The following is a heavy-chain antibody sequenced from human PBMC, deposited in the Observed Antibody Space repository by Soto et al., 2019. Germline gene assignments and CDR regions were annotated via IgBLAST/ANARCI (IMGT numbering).Heavy chain of an antibody. V-gene: IGHV4-59*01. D-gene: IGHD3-3*01. Sequence: SETLSLTCTVSGGSISSYYWSWIRQPPGKGLEWIGYIYYSGSTNYNPSLKSRVTISVDTSKNQFSLKLSSVTAADTAVYYCARAVFGVAPLYYYMDVWGKGTTVTVSS. J-gene: IGHJ6*03. CDR2: IYYSGST. CDR1: GGSISSYY. CDR3: ARAVFGVAPLYYYMDV.